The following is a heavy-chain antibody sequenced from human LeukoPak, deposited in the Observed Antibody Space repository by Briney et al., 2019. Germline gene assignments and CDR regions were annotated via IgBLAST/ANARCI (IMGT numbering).Heavy chain of an antibody. D-gene: IGHD2-2*01. CDR1: GGSFSGYY. J-gene: IGHJ6*03. CDR3: ARGPYSLYCSSTSCYGGGFRQYYYYMEV. Sequence: TSETLSLTCAVYGGSFSGYYWSWIRQPPGKGLEWIGEINHSGSTNYNPSLKSRVTISVDKSKKQFSLKLSYLTAVDTAVYYCARGPYSLYCSSTSCYGGGFRQYYYYMEVWGKGTTVTVSS. V-gene: IGHV4-34*01. CDR2: INHSGST.